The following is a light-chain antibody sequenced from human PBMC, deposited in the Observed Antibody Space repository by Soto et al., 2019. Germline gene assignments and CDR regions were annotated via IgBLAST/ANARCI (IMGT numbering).Light chain of an antibody. Sequence: EIVMTQSPSTLSVSPVERSTLSCRASQSVSSKLAWYQQKPGQAPRLLIYGASTRATGIPARFSGSGSGTEFTLTISSLEPEDFAVYYCQQRSNFGQGTRLEIK. J-gene: IGKJ5*01. V-gene: IGKV3-15*01. CDR3: QQRSN. CDR1: QSVSSK. CDR2: GAS.